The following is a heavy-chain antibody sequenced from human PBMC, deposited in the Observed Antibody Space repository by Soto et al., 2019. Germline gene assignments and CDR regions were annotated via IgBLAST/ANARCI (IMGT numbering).Heavy chain of an antibody. J-gene: IGHJ4*02. CDR1: GFSLSNARMG. Sequence: SGTTLVNPTETLTLICTVSGFSLSNARMGVSWIRQPPGKALEWLAHIFSNDEKSYSTSLKSRLTIPKDTSKSQVVLTMTNMDPVDTATYYCARLAGNGPYYFDYWGQGTLVTVSS. CDR2: IFSNDEK. D-gene: IGHD2-8*01. CDR3: ARLAGNGPYYFDY. V-gene: IGHV2-26*01.